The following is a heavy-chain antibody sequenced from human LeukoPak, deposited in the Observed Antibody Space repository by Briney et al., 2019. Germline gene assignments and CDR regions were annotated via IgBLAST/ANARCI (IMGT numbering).Heavy chain of an antibody. V-gene: IGHV3-23*01. CDR1: GFTFSSYA. CDR3: AKGGYDFWSAYSDY. Sequence: SGGSLRLSCAASGFTFSSYAMSWVRQAPGKGLEWVSAISGSGGSTYYADSVKGRFTISRDNSKNTLYLQMNSLRAEDAAVYYCAKGGYDFWSAYSDYWGQGTLVTVSS. CDR2: ISGSGGST. D-gene: IGHD3-3*01. J-gene: IGHJ4*02.